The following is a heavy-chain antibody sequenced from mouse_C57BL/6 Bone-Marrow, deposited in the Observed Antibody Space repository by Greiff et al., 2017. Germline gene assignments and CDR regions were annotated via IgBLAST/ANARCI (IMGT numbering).Heavy chain of an antibody. Sequence: VQLQQSGAELAKPGASVKLSCKASGYTFTSYWMHWVKQRPGQGLEWIGYINPSSGYTKYNQKFKDKAPLTANKSSSTAYMQLSSLTYEDSAVYYCARGLGRWYFDVWGTGTTVTVSS. J-gene: IGHJ1*03. CDR1: GYTFTSYW. V-gene: IGHV1-7*01. CDR2: INPSSGYT. CDR3: ARGLGRWYFDV. D-gene: IGHD4-1*01.